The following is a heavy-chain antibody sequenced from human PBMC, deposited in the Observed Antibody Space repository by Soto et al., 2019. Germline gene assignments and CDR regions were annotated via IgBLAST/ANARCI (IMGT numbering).Heavy chain of an antibody. V-gene: IGHV3-21*01. CDR3: ARAGGYSYGTENFDY. CDR2: ISSSSSYI. D-gene: IGHD5-18*01. Sequence: GGSLRLSCAASGFTFSSYSMNWVRQAPGKGLEWVSSISSSSSYIYYADSVKGRFTISRDNAKNSLYLQMNSLRAEDTAVYYCARAGGYSYGTENFDYWGQGTLVTVSS. CDR1: GFTFSSYS. J-gene: IGHJ4*02.